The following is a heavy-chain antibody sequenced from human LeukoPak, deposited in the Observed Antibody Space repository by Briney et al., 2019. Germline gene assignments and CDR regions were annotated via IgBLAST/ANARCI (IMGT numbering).Heavy chain of an antibody. CDR3: ARGRWGGGSGYSFDY. D-gene: IGHD3-22*01. J-gene: IGHJ4*02. CDR1: GYTFTSYA. CDR2: ISSYNGNT. V-gene: IGHV1-18*01. Sequence: ASVKVSCKASGYTFTSYAISWVRQAPGQGLEWMGWISSYNGNTNYAQKLQGRVTMTTDTSTSTAYMEMRSLRSDDTAVYYCARGRWGGGSGYSFDYWGQGTLVTVSS.